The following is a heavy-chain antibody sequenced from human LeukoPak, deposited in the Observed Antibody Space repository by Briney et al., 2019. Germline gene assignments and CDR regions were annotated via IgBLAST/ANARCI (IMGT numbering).Heavy chain of an antibody. CDR3: ARRGPSSSWWYNWFDP. J-gene: IGHJ5*02. Sequence: SETLSLTCTVSGGSISSYYWSWIRQPPGKGLEWIGEINHSGSTNYNPSLKSRVTISVDTSKNQFSLKLSSVTAADTAVYYCARRGPSSSWWYNWFDPWGQGTLVTVSS. CDR1: GGSISSYY. CDR2: INHSGST. V-gene: IGHV4-34*01. D-gene: IGHD6-13*01.